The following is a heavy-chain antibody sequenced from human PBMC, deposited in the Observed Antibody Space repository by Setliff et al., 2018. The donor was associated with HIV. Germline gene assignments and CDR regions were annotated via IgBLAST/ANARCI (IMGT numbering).Heavy chain of an antibody. Sequence: SVKVSCKASGYTFTSYGISWVRQAPGQGLEWMGGIIPIFGTANYAQKFQGRVTITADESTSTAYMELSSLRSEDTAVYYCARGFVLRFLEWSMPDAFDIWGQGTMVTVSS. CDR2: IIPIFGTA. CDR3: ARGFVLRFLEWSMPDAFDI. J-gene: IGHJ3*02. CDR1: GYTFTSYG. D-gene: IGHD3-3*01. V-gene: IGHV1-69*13.